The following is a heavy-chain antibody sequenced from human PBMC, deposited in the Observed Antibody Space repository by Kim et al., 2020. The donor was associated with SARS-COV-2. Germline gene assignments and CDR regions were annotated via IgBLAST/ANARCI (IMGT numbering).Heavy chain of an antibody. Sequence: GGSLRLSCAASGFTFSSYWMSWVRQAPGKGLEWVANIKQDGSEKYYVDSVKGRFTISRDNAKNSLYLQMNSLRAEDTAVYYCAREELRYFDWLEFRDFDYWGQGTLVTVSS. D-gene: IGHD3-9*01. CDR2: IKQDGSEK. CDR1: GFTFSSYW. CDR3: AREELRYFDWLEFRDFDY. V-gene: IGHV3-7*03. J-gene: IGHJ4*02.